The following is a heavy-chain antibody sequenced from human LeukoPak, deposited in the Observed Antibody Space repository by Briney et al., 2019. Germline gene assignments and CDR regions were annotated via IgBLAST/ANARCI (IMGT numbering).Heavy chain of an antibody. J-gene: IGHJ4*01. CDR1: GFTFSNAW. V-gene: IGHV3-15*01. Sequence: GGSLRLSCTASGFTFSNAWMSWVRQAPGKGLEWVGRIKGKTDGAAADYAAPVKGRFSISTDDSRDTLYLQMRGLKTEDTAVYYCITERNWGHGTLVTVSS. CDR3: ITERN. CDR2: IKGKTDGAAA.